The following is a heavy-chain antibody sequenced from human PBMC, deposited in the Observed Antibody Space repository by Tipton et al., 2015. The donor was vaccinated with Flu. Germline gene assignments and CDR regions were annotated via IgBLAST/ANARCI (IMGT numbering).Heavy chain of an antibody. Sequence: TLSLTCTVSGGSINSGSYYWSWIRQPAGQGLQWIGRIYTSGNTNYNFSLNSRVTISVDTSKNQFYLRLTSVTAADTAIYYCARDRSGSSSYYGAFDIWGQGTMVNVSS. CDR1: GGSINSGSYY. V-gene: IGHV4-61*02. CDR3: ARDRSGSSSYYGAFDI. CDR2: IYTSGNT. D-gene: IGHD3-10*01. J-gene: IGHJ3*02.